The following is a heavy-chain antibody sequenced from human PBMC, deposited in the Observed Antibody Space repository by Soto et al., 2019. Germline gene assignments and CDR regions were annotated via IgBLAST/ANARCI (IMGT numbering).Heavy chain of an antibody. D-gene: IGHD6-19*01. Sequence: VQLVESGGGVVQPGRSLRLSCAASGFTFSDYAMHWVRQAPGKGLEWVAVVSHDGRNTHYADSVKGRFTISRDSSKNTGSLEMTSLRAEDTAAYYCAKGGRQWLVTSDFNYWGQGALVTVSS. CDR2: VSHDGRNT. CDR1: GFTFSDYA. J-gene: IGHJ4*02. V-gene: IGHV3-30*18. CDR3: AKGGRQWLVTSDFNY.